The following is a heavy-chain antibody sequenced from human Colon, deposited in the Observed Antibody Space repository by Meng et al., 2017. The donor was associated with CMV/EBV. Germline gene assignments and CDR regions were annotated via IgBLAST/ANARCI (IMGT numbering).Heavy chain of an antibody. CDR2: VYYSGTT. CDR3: ARVGGDGNNLRLYSFDY. V-gene: IGHV4-59*01. CDR1: GDSISGYF. Sequence: SEPLSLTCTVSGDSISGYFWSWIRQPPGKGLEWIGYVYYSGTTNYNLPLKSRLTISLDTSKNQFSLKLNSVTAADTAVYYCARVGGDGNNLRLYSFDYWGQGTLVTVSS. J-gene: IGHJ4*02. D-gene: IGHD5-24*01.